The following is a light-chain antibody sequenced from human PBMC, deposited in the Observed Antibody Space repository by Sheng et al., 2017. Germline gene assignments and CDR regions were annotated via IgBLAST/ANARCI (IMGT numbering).Light chain of an antibody. CDR1: QGIGNY. CDR3: QQSYSIPLT. J-gene: IGKJ3*01. CDR2: AAS. V-gene: IGKV1-39*01. Sequence: DIQMTQSPSSLSASIGDRVTITCRASQGIGNYLYWYQQKPGKVPKLLIYAASGLQSGVPSRFSGSGSGTDFTLTISSLQPEDFATYYCQQSYSIPLTFGPGTKVDIK.